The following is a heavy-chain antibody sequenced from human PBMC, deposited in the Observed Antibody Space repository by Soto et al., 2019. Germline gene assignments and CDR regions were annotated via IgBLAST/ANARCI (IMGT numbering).Heavy chain of an antibody. J-gene: IGHJ1*01. CDR2: ISGSGDST. Sequence: GGSLRLSCAASGFTFSSYAMSCVRQAPGKGLEWVSGISGSGDSTYYADSVKGRFTISRDNSKNTLYLQMNSLRAEDTAVYYCAKGVPGIAVAGTGYFQHWGQGTLVTVSS. CDR3: AKGVPGIAVAGTGYFQH. V-gene: IGHV3-23*01. D-gene: IGHD6-19*01. CDR1: GFTFSSYA.